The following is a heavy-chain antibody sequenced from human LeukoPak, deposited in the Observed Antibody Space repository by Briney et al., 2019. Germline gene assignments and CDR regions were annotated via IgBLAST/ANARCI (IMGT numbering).Heavy chain of an antibody. CDR2: IYHSGST. CDR3: ARGRRYCSGGSCYPLHFDY. Sequence: SQTLSLTCAVSGGSISSGGYSWSWIRQPLGKGLEWIGYIYHSGSTYYNPSLKSRVTISVDRSKNQFSLKLSSVTAADTAVYYCARGRRYCSGGSCYPLHFDYWGQGTLVTVSS. CDR1: GGSISSGGYS. J-gene: IGHJ4*02. V-gene: IGHV4-30-2*01. D-gene: IGHD2-15*01.